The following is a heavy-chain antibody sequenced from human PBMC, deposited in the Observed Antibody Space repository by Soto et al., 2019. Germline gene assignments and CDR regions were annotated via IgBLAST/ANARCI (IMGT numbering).Heavy chain of an antibody. CDR3: ATMGTPATGLYYFDY. CDR1: GGSISSGNYY. J-gene: IGHJ4*02. CDR2: IPYSGSA. V-gene: IGHV4-30-4*01. D-gene: IGHD2-15*01. Sequence: QVQLQESGPGLVKPSQTLSLTCTVSGGSISSGNYYWSWIRQPPGKGLEWIGFIPYSGSAYYNPSLKSRVTISVDTSKNQCSLNLSFVTAADTAVYYCATMGTPATGLYYFDYWGQGTLVTVSS.